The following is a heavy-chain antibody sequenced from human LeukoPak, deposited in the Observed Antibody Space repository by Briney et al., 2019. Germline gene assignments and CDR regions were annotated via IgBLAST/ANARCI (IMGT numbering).Heavy chain of an antibody. CDR3: ARSSDPGSVDY. Sequence: GGSLRLSCAASGFTFSNYEMNWVRQAPGKGLEWVSYISSSGTTTFHADSVKGQFTISRDNSKNSLSLRMNSLRVEDTAVYYCARSSDPGSVDYWGQGTLVTVSS. CDR2: ISSSGTTT. J-gene: IGHJ4*02. V-gene: IGHV3-48*03. CDR1: GFTFSNYE. D-gene: IGHD7-27*01.